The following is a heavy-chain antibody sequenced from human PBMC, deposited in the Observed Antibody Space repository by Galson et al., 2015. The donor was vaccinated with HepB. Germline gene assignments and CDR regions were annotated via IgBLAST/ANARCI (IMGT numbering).Heavy chain of an antibody. CDR3: AKDLMRYCSGGSCYAQSGYYYYYGMDV. V-gene: IGHV3-30*18. Sequence: SLRLSCAASGFTFSSYGMHWVRQAPGKGLEWVAVISYDGSNKYYADSVKGRFTISRDNSKNTLYLQMNSLRAEDTAVYYCAKDLMRYCSGGSCYAQSGYYYYYGMDVWGQGTTVTVSS. CDR2: ISYDGSNK. J-gene: IGHJ6*02. CDR1: GFTFSSYG. D-gene: IGHD2-15*01.